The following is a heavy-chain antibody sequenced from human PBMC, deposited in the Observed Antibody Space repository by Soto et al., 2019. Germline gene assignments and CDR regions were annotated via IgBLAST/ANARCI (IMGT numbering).Heavy chain of an antibody. CDR2: IYYSGST. CDR1: GGSISSSSFH. CDR3: ARRERAAGTDWWFDP. V-gene: IGHV4-39*01. Sequence: QLQLQESGPGLVKPSETLSLTCTVSGGSISSSSFHWGWIRQPPGKGLEWIGSIYYSGSTYYSPSFKSRVTISVDTSKNESSLKLSSVTAADTAVYYCARRERAAGTDWWFDPWGQGTLVTVSS. D-gene: IGHD6-13*01. J-gene: IGHJ5*02.